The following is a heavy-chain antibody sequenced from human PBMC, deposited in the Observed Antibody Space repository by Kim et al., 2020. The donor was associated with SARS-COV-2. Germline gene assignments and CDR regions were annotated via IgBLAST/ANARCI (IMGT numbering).Heavy chain of an antibody. J-gene: IGHJ4*02. CDR2: IYYSGST. D-gene: IGHD3-10*01. V-gene: IGHV4-61*01. Sequence: SETLSLTCTVSGGSVSSGSYYWSWIRQPPGKGLEWIGYIYYSGSTNYNPSLKSRVTISVDTSKNQFSLKLSSVTAADTAVYYCARTPLWFGELSGGWGQGTLVTVSS. CDR3: ARTPLWFGELSGG. CDR1: GGSVSSGSYY.